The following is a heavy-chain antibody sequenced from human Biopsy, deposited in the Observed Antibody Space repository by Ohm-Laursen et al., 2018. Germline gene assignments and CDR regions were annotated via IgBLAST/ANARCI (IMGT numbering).Heavy chain of an antibody. V-gene: IGHV4-39*01. J-gene: IGHJ5*02. CDR2: IYYSGNT. CDR1: GGSISDSTYH. Sequence: TLSLTCTVSGGSISDSTYHWGWIRQSPGKGLEWIGNIYYSGNTEYNPSLKSRVTISVDTSKNQFSLNLSSVTGADTAVYYCARHPTGFWFDPWGQGTLVTVSS. CDR3: ARHPTGFWFDP.